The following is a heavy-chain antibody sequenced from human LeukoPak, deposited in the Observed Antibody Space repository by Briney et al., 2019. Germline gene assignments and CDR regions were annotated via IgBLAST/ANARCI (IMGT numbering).Heavy chain of an antibody. CDR3: AKGTNYGMDV. CDR2: ISYDGSNK. CDR1: GFTFSSYG. Sequence: GGSLRLSCAASGFTFSSYGMHWVRQAPGKELEWVAVISYDGSNKYYADSVKGRFTISRDNSKNTLYLQMNSLRAEDTAVYYCAKGTNYGMDVWGQGTTVTVSS. V-gene: IGHV3-30*18. D-gene: IGHD2-8*01. J-gene: IGHJ6*02.